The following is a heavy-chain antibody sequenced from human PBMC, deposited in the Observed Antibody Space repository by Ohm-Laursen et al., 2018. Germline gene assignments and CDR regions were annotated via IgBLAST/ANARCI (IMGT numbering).Heavy chain of an antibody. V-gene: IGHV3-11*01. CDR1: GFIFTDDY. D-gene: IGHD1-26*01. CDR3: ARVYGSYCSDY. CDR2: ISYSGTSI. Sequence: SLRLSCAASGFIFTDDYMSWIRQAPGRGLEWVSHISYSGTSIYYADSVKGQFTISRDNAKNSLYLQMNSLRAEDTAVYYCARVYGSYCSDYWGQGTLVTVSS. J-gene: IGHJ4*02.